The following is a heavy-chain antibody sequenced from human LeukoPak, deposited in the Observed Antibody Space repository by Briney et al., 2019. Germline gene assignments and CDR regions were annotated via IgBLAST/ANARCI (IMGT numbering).Heavy chain of an antibody. CDR3: ASIAVAGTANFDY. CDR1: GFTFDDYA. J-gene: IGHJ4*02. Sequence: GGSLRLSCAASGFTFDDYAMHWVRQAPGKGLEWVSLISGDGGSTYYADSVKGRFTISRDNSKNSLYLQMNSLRTEDTALCYCASIAVAGTANFDYWGQGTLVTVSS. V-gene: IGHV3-43*02. D-gene: IGHD6-19*01. CDR2: ISGDGGST.